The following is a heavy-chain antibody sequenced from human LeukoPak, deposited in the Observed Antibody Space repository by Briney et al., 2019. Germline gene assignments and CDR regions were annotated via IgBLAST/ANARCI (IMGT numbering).Heavy chain of an antibody. D-gene: IGHD2-15*01. CDR3: ARYCSGGFCYSGMDL. V-gene: IGHV3-23*01. Sequence: TGGSLRLSCVASGFTLGNYAMAWVRQAPGKGLEWVSAITNSGGNGGTNAYYADSVRGRFTISRDISENTLTLQMNSLRGEDTAVYYCARYCSGGFCYSGMDLWGQGTTVTVSS. CDR1: GFTLGNYA. J-gene: IGHJ6*02. CDR2: ITNSGGNGGTNA.